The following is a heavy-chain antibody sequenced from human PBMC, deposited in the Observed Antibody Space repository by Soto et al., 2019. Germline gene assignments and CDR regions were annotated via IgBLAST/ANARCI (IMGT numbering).Heavy chain of an antibody. J-gene: IGHJ4*02. V-gene: IGHV4-4*07. CDR3: ATPQRRLVSFFDY. CDR2: MYTGGST. Sequence: GXIGCYYWDWILQPAGKGLEWVGRMYTGGSTNYYHSLKSRVTMSVDTPKKQFSLKLNSVTAADTAVYYCATPQRRLVSFFDYWGQGTLVTVSS. CDR1: GXIGCYY. D-gene: IGHD3-9*01.